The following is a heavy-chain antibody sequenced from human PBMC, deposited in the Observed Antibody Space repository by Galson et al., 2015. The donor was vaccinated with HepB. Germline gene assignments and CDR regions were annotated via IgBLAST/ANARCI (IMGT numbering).Heavy chain of an antibody. V-gene: IGHV3-48*02. CDR1: GFTFSNYD. CDR2: IVRCSTTI. J-gene: IGHJ4*02. CDR3: ARRGDDYIKPLPDY. D-gene: IGHD4/OR15-4a*01. Sequence: SLRLSCAASGFTFSNYDINWVRQAPGEGLEWMAYIVRCSTTIYYADSVKGRFSISRDNSTNTHYLQMSSLRDEDTAMYYCARRGDDYIKPLPDYWGQGIPDSVSS.